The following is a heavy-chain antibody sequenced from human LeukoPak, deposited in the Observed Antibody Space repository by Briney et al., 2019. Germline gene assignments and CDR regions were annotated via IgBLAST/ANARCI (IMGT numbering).Heavy chain of an antibody. J-gene: IGHJ5*02. D-gene: IGHD3-22*01. CDR1: GFTFSSYS. CDR2: ISTSSSYI. Sequence: GGSLRLSCTASGFTFSSYSMNWVRQAPGKGLEWVSSISTSSSYIYYADSVKGRFTISRDNARNSLYLQMNSLRAEDTAVYYCARDRYYYDSSGYSNWFDPWGQGTLVTVSS. CDR3: ARDRYYYDSSGYSNWFDP. V-gene: IGHV3-21*01.